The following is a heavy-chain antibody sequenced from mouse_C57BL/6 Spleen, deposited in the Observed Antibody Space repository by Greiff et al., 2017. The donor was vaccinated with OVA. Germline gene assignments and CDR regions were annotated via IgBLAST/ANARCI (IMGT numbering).Heavy chain of an antibody. CDR1: GFNFKNTY. CDR2: IYPANGNT. Sequence: EVQLQQSVAELVRPGASVTLSCTASGFNFKNTYMHWVKQRPEQGLEWIGRIYPANGNTKYAPKFQGKATITAATSSNTAYLQLRSLTSEDTARDYCAREDGKDVRAMDYWGQGTSVPVPS. J-gene: IGHJ4*01. CDR3: AREDGKDVRAMDY. D-gene: IGHD1-1*01. V-gene: IGHV14-3*01.